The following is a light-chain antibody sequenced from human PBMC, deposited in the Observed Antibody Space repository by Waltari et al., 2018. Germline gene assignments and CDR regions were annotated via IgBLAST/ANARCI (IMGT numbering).Light chain of an antibody. CDR3: QQYGGSPLT. J-gene: IGKJ4*01. V-gene: IGKV3-20*01. CDR2: DAS. Sequence: EIVLTQSPGTLSLSPGERVTISCRASQSVSRSYLAWYQQKPGQAPRLLIYDASNRATGIPDRFRGSGSGTDFTLTISRLEPEDFAVYYWQQYGGSPLTFGGGTKVEIK. CDR1: QSVSRSY.